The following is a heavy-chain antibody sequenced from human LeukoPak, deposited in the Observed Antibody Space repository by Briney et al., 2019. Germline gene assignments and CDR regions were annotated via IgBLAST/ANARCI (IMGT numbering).Heavy chain of an antibody. CDR3: ARERWHCRGNDCYSVYYYGLDV. CDR1: GYTFANYA. D-gene: IGHD2-15*01. CDR2: INAGNDDT. V-gene: IGHV1-3*01. Sequence: ASVKVSCKASGYTFANYAFHWVRQAPGQRLEWLGWINAGNDDTKYSQKFQARVTITRDTSASTVYMELSSLTSDDTAVYYCARERWHCRGNDCYSVYYYGLDVWGQGTTVTVSS. J-gene: IGHJ6*02.